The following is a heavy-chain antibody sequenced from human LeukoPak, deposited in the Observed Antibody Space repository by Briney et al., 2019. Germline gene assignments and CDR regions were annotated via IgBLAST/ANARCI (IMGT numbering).Heavy chain of an antibody. CDR2: ISSSGSTI. CDR3: ARDWFGESSY. D-gene: IGHD3-10*01. CDR1: GFTFSSYT. J-gene: IGHJ4*02. Sequence: PGGSLRLSCAASGFTFSSYTMNWVRQAPGKGLEWVSYISSSGSTIYYADSVKGRFTISRDNAKNSLYLQINSLRAEDTAVYYCARDWFGESSYWGQGTLVTVSS. V-gene: IGHV3-48*01.